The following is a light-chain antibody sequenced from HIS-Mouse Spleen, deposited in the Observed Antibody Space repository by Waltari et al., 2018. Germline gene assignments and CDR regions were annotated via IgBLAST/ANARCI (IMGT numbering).Light chain of an antibody. CDR3: YSTDSSGNHRV. Sequence: SYELTQPPSVSVSPGQTARITCSGDALPKKYAYWYQQKSGQAPVLVIYEDSNRPSGIPDGFSGSSSGTIATLTISGAQVEDEADYYCYSTDSSGNHRVFGGGTKLTVL. CDR1: ALPKKY. CDR2: EDS. J-gene: IGLJ2*01. V-gene: IGLV3-10*01.